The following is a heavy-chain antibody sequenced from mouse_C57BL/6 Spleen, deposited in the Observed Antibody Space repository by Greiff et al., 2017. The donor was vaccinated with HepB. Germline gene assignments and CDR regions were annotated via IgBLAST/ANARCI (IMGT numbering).Heavy chain of an antibody. Sequence: QVQLQQSGAELVKPGASVKISCKASGYAFSSYWMNWVKQRPGKGLEWIGQIYPGDGDTNYNGKFKGKATLTADKSSSTAYMQLSSLTSEDSAVYFCARDYYGSSPFAYWGQRTLVTVSA. CDR3: ARDYYGSSPFAY. CDR1: GYAFSSYW. V-gene: IGHV1-80*01. CDR2: IYPGDGDT. D-gene: IGHD1-1*01. J-gene: IGHJ3*01.